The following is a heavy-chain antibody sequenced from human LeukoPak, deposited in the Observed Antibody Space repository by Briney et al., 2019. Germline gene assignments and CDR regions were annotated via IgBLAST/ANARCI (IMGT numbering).Heavy chain of an antibody. V-gene: IGHV3-23*01. CDR1: GFSFSSYV. CDR3: ARHSGSYFYYMDV. J-gene: IGHJ6*03. Sequence: PGGSLRLSCAASGFSFSSYVMSWVRQAPGKGLEWVSPISDSGGSAYYADSVKGRFTISRGNSRNRLYLQMNSLRAEDTAVYYCARHSGSYFYYMDVWGKGTTVTVSS. D-gene: IGHD3-10*01. CDR2: ISDSGGSA.